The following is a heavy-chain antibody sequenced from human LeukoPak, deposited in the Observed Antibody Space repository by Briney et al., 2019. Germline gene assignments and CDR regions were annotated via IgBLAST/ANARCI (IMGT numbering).Heavy chain of an antibody. CDR2: IYTSGST. D-gene: IGHD3-3*01. V-gene: IGHV4-4*07. Sequence: SETLSLTCTVSGGSISSYYWSWIRQPAGKGLEWIGRIYTSGSTNYNPSLKSRVTMALDTSKNQFSLKLSSVTAADTAVYYCARSEGYDFWSGHRDWGQGTLVTVSS. J-gene: IGHJ4*02. CDR3: ARSEGYDFWSGHRD. CDR1: GGSISSYY.